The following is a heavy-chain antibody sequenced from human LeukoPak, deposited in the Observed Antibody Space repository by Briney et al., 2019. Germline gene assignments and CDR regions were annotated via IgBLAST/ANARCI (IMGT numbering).Heavy chain of an antibody. V-gene: IGHV5-51*01. CDR1: GYRFSSDW. Sequence: GESLKISCKCSGYRFSSDWIGWVRQMPGKGLEWMGIIYPGDSETRYSLSFQGQVTISADKSISTAYLQWSSLKASDTAMYYCARFSGSGWSIYYFDYWGQGTLVTVSS. CDR2: IYPGDSET. CDR3: ARFSGSGWSIYYFDY. D-gene: IGHD6-19*01. J-gene: IGHJ4*02.